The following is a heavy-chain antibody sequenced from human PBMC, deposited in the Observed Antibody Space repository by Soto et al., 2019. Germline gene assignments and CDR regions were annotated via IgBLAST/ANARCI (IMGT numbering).Heavy chain of an antibody. CDR2: IYYSGST. V-gene: IGHV4-30-4*08. CDR1: GGSISSGDYY. CDR3: XXXXXXXXXYFDY. J-gene: IGHJ4*02. Sequence: QVQLQESGPGVVKPSQTLSLTCTVSGGSISSGDYYWSWIRQHPGKGLEWIGYIYYSGSTYHNPSXXXXXXXXXXXXXXXXXXXXXXXXXXXXXXXXXXXXXXXXXXYFDYWGQGTLVTVSS.